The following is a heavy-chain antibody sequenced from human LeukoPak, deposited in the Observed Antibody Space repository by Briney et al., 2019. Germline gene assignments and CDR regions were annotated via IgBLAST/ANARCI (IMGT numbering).Heavy chain of an antibody. J-gene: IGHJ4*02. CDR2: ISAYNGNT. D-gene: IGHD1-1*01. V-gene: IGHV1-18*01. CDR1: GYTFTSYG. Sequence: ASVKVSCKASGYTFTSYGISWVRQAPGQGLEWMGWISAYNGNTNYAQKLQGRVTMTTDTSTSTAYMELSSLRAEDTAIYYCARVWRGNYYDYWGQGTLVTVSS. CDR3: ARVWRGNYYDY.